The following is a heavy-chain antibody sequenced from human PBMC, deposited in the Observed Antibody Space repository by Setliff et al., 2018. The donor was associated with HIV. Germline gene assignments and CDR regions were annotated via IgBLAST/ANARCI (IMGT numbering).Heavy chain of an antibody. CDR1: GFTFSSYE. D-gene: IGHD5-18*01. Sequence: GGSLRLSCAASGFTFSSYEMNWVRQAPGKGLEWVSYISSSGTTIYYADSVKGRFTISRDNAKNSLYLQMNSLRAEDTAVYNCARGAPIQLWFDYWGQGTLVTVSS. CDR2: ISSSGTTI. J-gene: IGHJ4*02. CDR3: ARGAPIQLWFDY. V-gene: IGHV3-48*03.